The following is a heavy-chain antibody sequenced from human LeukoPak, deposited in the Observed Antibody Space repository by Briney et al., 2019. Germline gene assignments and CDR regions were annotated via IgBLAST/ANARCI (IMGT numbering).Heavy chain of an antibody. CDR3: ARSGYSHSWDY. CDR1: GFTFDDYD. Sequence: GRSLRLSCAASGFTFDDYDMHWVRQAPGKGLEWVSGITWNSHSIAYADSVKGRFTISRDNAKNSLYLQMNSLRGDDTAVYYCARSGYSHSWDYWGQGTLVIVSS. J-gene: IGHJ4*02. V-gene: IGHV3-9*01. D-gene: IGHD1-26*01. CDR2: ITWNSHSI.